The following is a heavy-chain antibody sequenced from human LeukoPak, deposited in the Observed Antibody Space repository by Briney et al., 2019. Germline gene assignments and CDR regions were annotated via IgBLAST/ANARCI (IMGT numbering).Heavy chain of an antibody. Sequence: SVKVSCKASGVTFSSYAISWVRQAPGQGLEWMGGIIPIFGTANYAQKFQGRVTITTDESTSTAYMELGSLRSEDTAVYYCARELLNYYDSSGYPTGAFDIWGQGTMVTVSS. CDR3: ARELLNYYDSSGYPTGAFDI. CDR2: IIPIFGTA. J-gene: IGHJ3*02. D-gene: IGHD3-22*01. CDR1: GVTFSSYA. V-gene: IGHV1-69*05.